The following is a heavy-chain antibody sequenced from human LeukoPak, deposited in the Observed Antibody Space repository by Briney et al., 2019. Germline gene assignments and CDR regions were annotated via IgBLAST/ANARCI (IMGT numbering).Heavy chain of an antibody. D-gene: IGHD6-13*01. CDR3: ARESSTSYYFDS. CDR2: IWYDGSNK. J-gene: IGHJ4*02. Sequence: GGSLRLSCAASGFTFSSYGIHWIRQAPGKGLEWVAVIWYDGSNKYYADSVKGRFTISRDNSKNTLYLQMNSLRGEDTAVYYCARESSTSYYFDSRGQGTLVTVSS. CDR1: GFTFSSYG. V-gene: IGHV3-33*01.